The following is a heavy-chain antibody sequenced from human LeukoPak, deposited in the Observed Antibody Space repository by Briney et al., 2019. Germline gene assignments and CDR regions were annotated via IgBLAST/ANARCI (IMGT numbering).Heavy chain of an antibody. CDR3: ATDFLYCSSTSCS. CDR2: FDPEDGET. J-gene: IGHJ5*02. CDR1: GYTLTELS. Sequence: ASVKVSCKVSGYTLTELSMHWVRQAPGKGLEWMGGFDPEDGETIYAQKFQGRVTMTEDTSTDTAYMELSSLRSKDTAVYYCATDFLYCSSTSCSWGQGTLVTVSS. V-gene: IGHV1-24*01. D-gene: IGHD2-2*01.